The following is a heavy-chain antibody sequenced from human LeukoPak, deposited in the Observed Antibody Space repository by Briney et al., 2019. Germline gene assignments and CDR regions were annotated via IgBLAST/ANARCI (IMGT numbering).Heavy chain of an antibody. V-gene: IGHV4-59*01. Sequence: SETLSLTCTVSGGSISSYYWSWIRQPPGKGLKWIGYIYYSGSTNYNPSLKSRVTISVDTSKNQFSLKLSSVTAADTAVYYCAREAGGQQLVYAFDIWGQGTMVTVSS. CDR2: IYYSGST. J-gene: IGHJ3*02. CDR1: GGSISSYY. D-gene: IGHD6-13*01. CDR3: AREAGGQQLVYAFDI.